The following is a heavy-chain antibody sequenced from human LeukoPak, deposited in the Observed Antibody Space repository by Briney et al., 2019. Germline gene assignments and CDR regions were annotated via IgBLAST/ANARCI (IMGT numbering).Heavy chain of an antibody. V-gene: IGHV4-59*01. J-gene: IGHJ6*03. D-gene: IGHD5-18*01. CDR1: GGSISSYY. CDR2: IYYSGST. Sequence: PSESLSLTCTVSGGSISSYYWSWIRQPAGKGLEYIGYIYYSGSTNYNPSLKSRVTVSVDTSKNQFSLKLSSVTAADTAVYYCARTEGSGYSYGYFGYYYYMDVWGKGTTVTVSS. CDR3: ARTEGSGYSYGYFGYYYYMDV.